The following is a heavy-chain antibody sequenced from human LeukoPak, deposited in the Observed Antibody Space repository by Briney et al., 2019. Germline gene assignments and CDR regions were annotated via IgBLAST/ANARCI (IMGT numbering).Heavy chain of an antibody. J-gene: IGHJ2*01. CDR1: GGSFSGYY. Sequence: SETLSLTCGVYGGSFSGYYWIWIRQPPGKGLEWIGEINPSGSTHYNPSLKSRVTISIDTSKNQFSLRLTSVTAADTAVYYCARAYHNWYFDLWGRGTLVTVSS. V-gene: IGHV4-34*01. D-gene: IGHD2-2*01. CDR2: INPSGST. CDR3: ARAYHNWYFDL.